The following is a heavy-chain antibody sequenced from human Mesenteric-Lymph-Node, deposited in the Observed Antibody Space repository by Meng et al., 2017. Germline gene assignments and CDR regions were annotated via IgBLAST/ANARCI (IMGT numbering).Heavy chain of an antibody. D-gene: IGHD6-19*01. CDR3: ARDGSHAKWLVYYYGMDV. CDR1: GFTFSHAW. J-gene: IGHJ6*02. Sequence: GESLKISCAASGFTFSHAWMTWVRQAPGKGLEWVGRIRSKSDGGTTNYGAPVKDRFTISRDDSINTLYLQMNSLRAEDTAVYYCARDGSHAKWLVYYYGMDVWGQGTTVTVSS. CDR2: IRSKSDGGTT. V-gene: IGHV3-15*01.